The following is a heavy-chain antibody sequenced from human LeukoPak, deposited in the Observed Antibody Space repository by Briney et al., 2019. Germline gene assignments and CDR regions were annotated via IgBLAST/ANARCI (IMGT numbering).Heavy chain of an antibody. V-gene: IGHV3-21*01. D-gene: IGHD1-7*01. CDR2: ISSSSSYI. Sequence: PGGSLRLSCAASGFTFSSYSMNWVRQAPRKGLEWVSSISSSSSYIYYADSVKGRFTISRDNAKNSLYLQMNSLRAEDTAVYYCARDKSYNWNYAAAFDIWGQGTMVTVSS. J-gene: IGHJ3*02. CDR3: ARDKSYNWNYAAAFDI. CDR1: GFTFSSYS.